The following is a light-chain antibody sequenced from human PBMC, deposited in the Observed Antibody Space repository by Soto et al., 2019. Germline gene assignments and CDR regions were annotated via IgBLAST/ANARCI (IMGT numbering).Light chain of an antibody. CDR1: QSISDS. V-gene: IGKV1-39*01. CDR3: QQSFSFPAT. Sequence: DIQMTQSPSSLSASVGDRVTITCRASQSISDSLNWYQHKPGTAPKLLIYAASSLQSGVPSRFSSGGSGTDFTLTINSLQPEDFVTYFCQQSFSFPATFGGGTKVEIK. CDR2: AAS. J-gene: IGKJ4*01.